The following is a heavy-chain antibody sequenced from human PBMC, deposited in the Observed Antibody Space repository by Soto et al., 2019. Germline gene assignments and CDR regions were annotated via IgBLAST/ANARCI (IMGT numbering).Heavy chain of an antibody. D-gene: IGHD2-2*01. V-gene: IGHV1-18*01. J-gene: IGHJ5*02. CDR1: GYTFSNYG. Sequence: QVQLVQSGGEVKRPGASVKVSCKTSGYTFSNYGITWVRQAPGQPLEWLGGISLYSDGTNYAQKFKGRVSMTTDTSTTTAYMELRSLRSYDTAVYYCARVVPGAEAWFGPWGQGTLVTVSS. CDR3: ARVVPGAEAWFGP. CDR2: ISLYSDGT.